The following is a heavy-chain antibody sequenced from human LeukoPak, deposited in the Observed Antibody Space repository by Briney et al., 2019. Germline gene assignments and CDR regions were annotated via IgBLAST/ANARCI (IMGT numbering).Heavy chain of an antibody. J-gene: IGHJ6*02. V-gene: IGHV4-34*01. CDR2: INHSGST. Sequence: SETLSLTCAVYGGSFSGYYWSWIRQPPGKGLEWIGEINHSGSTNYNPSLKSRVTISIDTSKNQFSLKLSSVTAADTAVYYCASSYYYYGMDVWGQGTTVTVSS. CDR3: ASSYYYYGMDV. CDR1: GGSFSGYY.